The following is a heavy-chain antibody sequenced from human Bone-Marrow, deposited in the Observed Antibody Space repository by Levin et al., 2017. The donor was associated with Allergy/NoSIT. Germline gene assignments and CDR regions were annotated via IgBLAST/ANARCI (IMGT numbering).Heavy chain of an antibody. CDR2: IYHSGST. V-gene: IGHV4-38-2*02. D-gene: IGHD6-19*01. CDR3: ARAGATYTSAVNWFDP. J-gene: IGHJ5*02. Sequence: PSETLSLTCTVSGSSISSGYYWGWIRQPPGKGLEWIGSIYHSGSTYHNPSLKSRVTISVDTSKNQFSLKLSSVTAADTAVYFCARAGATYTSAVNWFDPWGQGTLVTVSS. CDR1: GSSISSGYY.